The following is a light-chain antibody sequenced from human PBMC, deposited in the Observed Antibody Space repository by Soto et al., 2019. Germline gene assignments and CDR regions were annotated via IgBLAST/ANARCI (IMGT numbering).Light chain of an antibody. V-gene: IGKV1-5*01. J-gene: IGKJ2*01. Sequence: DIQFTQSPSTLCAYVGDRVIMTCRASQSISDWLAWYQQKPGKAPELLISDASTLATGVPSRFSGSGSGTEFTLTISSLQTDDSATYFCQEYKTYAFGPGTK. CDR3: QEYKTYA. CDR1: QSISDW. CDR2: DAS.